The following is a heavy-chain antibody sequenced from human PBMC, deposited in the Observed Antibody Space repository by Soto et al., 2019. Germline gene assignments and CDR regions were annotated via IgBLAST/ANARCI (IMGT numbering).Heavy chain of an antibody. D-gene: IGHD6-13*01. J-gene: IGHJ4*02. CDR3: AHLPGIAAAGTEVLPFDY. V-gene: IGHV2-5*01. CDR2: IYWNDDK. Sequence: TGPTLVNPTQTLTLTCTFSGFSLSTSGVGVGWIRQPPGKALEWLALIYWNDDKRYSPSLKSRLTITKDTSKNQVVLTMTNMYPVDTATYYFAHLPGIAAAGTEVLPFDYWGQGTLVTVSS. CDR1: GFSLSTSGVG.